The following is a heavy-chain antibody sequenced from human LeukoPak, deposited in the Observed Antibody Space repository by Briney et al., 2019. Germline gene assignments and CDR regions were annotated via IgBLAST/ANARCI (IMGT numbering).Heavy chain of an antibody. V-gene: IGHV3-48*01. CDR3: ARDLPGGNSRWFDP. D-gene: IGHD4-23*01. CDR2: ISSSSSTI. Sequence: PGGSLRLSCAASGFTVSSNYMSWVRQAPGKGLEWVSYISSSSSTIYYADSVKGRFTISRDNAKNSLYLQMNSLRAEDRAVYYCARDLPGGNSRWFDPWGQGTLVTVSS. CDR1: GFTVSSNY. J-gene: IGHJ5*02.